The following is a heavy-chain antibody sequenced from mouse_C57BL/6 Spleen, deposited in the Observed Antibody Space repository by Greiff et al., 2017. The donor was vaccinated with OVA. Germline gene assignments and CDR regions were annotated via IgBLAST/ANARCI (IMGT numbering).Heavy chain of an antibody. CDR3: EKWGAYYEYDGY. CDR2: IYPGDGDT. CDR1: GYAFSSYW. Sequence: VQLQQSGAELVKPGASVKISCKASGYAFSSYWMNWVKQRPGKGLEWIGQIYPGDGDTNYNGKFTGKATMTADNSSSAAYMQLSSLTSEDSAVYFCEKWGAYYEYDGYWGQGTTLTVSS. D-gene: IGHD2-4*01. J-gene: IGHJ2*01. V-gene: IGHV1-80*01.